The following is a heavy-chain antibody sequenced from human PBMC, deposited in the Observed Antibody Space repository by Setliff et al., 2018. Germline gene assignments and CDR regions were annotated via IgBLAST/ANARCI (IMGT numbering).Heavy chain of an antibody. CDR3: FGAGTCSY. J-gene: IGHJ4*02. CDR2: ISAYNGKT. D-gene: IGHD3-10*01. V-gene: IGHV1-18*01. CDR1: GYTLSNSI. Sequence: GASVKVSCKASGYTLSNSILSWVRQAPGQGLEWVGWISAYNGKTYSAQKFQDRVTLTTHTSTNMGYLELRDLRTEDTAVYYCFGAGTCSYWGQGTLVTVSS.